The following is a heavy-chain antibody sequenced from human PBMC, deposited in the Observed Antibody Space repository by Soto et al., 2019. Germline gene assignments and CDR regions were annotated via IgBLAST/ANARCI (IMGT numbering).Heavy chain of an antibody. D-gene: IGHD6-13*01. CDR2: INPSGGST. V-gene: IGHV1-46*01. J-gene: IGHJ5*02. CDR1: GYSFTSYY. CDR3: ARSAIAAAGTGWFDP. Sequence: AAVKVSCKTVGYSFTSYYRHWGRKTPKQGLEWMGIINPSGGSTSYAQKFQGRVTMTRDTSTSTVYMELSSLRSEDTAVYYCARSAIAAAGTGWFDPWGQGTLVNVSS.